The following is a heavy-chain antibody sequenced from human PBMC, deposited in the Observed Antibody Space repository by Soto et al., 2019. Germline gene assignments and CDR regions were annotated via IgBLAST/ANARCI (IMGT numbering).Heavy chain of an antibody. CDR1: GFTFDDYP. J-gene: IGHJ1*01. CDR2: ISWDGGST. D-gene: IGHD6-19*01. CDR3: AKDMSAVAGSYFEH. V-gene: IGHV3-43*01. Sequence: LRLSCASSGFTFDDYPMHWVLQAPGKGLEWVSLISWDGGSTYYADSVKGRFTISRDNSKNSLYLQMNSLRTEDTALYYCAKDMSAVAGSYFEHWGQGTLVTVSS.